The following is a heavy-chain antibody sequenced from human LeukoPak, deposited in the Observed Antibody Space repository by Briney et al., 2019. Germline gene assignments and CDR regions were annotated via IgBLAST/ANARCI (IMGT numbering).Heavy chain of an antibody. CDR2: ISYDGSNK. D-gene: IGHD6-13*01. Sequence: GRSLRLSCAASGFTLSGSGIHWVRQAPGKGLEWVAVISYDGSNKYYADSVKGRFTISRDNSKNTLYLQMNSLRVEDTAVYYCAAGTAADYWGQGTLVIVSS. V-gene: IGHV3-30*03. J-gene: IGHJ4*02. CDR3: AAGTAADY. CDR1: GFTLSGSG.